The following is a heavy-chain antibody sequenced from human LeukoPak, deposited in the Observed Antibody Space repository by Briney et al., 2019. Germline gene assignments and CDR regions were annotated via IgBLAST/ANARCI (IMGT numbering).Heavy chain of an antibody. CDR2: IRQDGGEK. CDR3: ARDETAAGLYFHL. Sequence: GGSLRLSCAVSGFTFSSYWMNWVRQAPGKGLEWVASIRQDGGEKSYVDSVKGRFTISRDNTKNSLYLQMSSLRAEGTAVYYCARDETAAGLYFHLWGQGTLVTVSS. J-gene: IGHJ4*01. V-gene: IGHV3-7*01. CDR1: GFTFSSYW. D-gene: IGHD6-13*01.